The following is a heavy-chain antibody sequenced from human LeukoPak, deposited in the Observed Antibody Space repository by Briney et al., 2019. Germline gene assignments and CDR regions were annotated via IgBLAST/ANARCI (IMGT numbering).Heavy chain of an antibody. CDR1: GFSFSDYD. Sequence: GGSLRLSCAASGFSFSDYDMSWVRQAPGKGLDWVSAISSSGDNTYYGDAVKGRFTISRDNSQNTLYLQMNSLRVEDTALYYCAKDLVRVMVAAIPPSFDSWGQGTMVAVSS. CDR3: AKDLVRVMVAAIPPSFDS. J-gene: IGHJ3*02. CDR2: ISSSGDNT. D-gene: IGHD2-15*01. V-gene: IGHV3-23*01.